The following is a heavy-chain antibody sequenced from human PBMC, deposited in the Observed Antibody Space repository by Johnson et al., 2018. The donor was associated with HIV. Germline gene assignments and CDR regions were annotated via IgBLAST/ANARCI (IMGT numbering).Heavy chain of an antibody. D-gene: IGHD3-3*02. CDR1: GFTFSSYA. J-gene: IGHJ3*02. CDR3: AKAFCPGCDAFEI. CDR2: ISYDGSNK. Sequence: QEKLVESGGGVVQPGRSLRLSCAASGFTFSSYAMHWVRQAPGKGLEWVAVISYDGSNKYYADSVKGRFTISRDNSNNTLDLQMNSLRTEDTGVYYCAKAFCPGCDAFEIWGQGTLVTVSS. V-gene: IGHV3-30*04.